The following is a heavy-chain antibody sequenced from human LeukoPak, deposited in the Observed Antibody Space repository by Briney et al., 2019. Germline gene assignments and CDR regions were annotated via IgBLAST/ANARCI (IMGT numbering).Heavy chain of an antibody. V-gene: IGHV4-34*01. CDR3: ARGVSLYYYYGMDV. Sequence: PSETLSLTCAVYGGSFSGYYWSWIRQPPGKGLEWIGEINHSGSTNYNPSLKSRVTISVDTSKNQFSLKLSSVTAADTAVYYCARGVSLYYYYGMDVWGQGTTVTVSS. CDR1: GGSFSGYY. D-gene: IGHD1-14*01. CDR2: INHSGST. J-gene: IGHJ6*02.